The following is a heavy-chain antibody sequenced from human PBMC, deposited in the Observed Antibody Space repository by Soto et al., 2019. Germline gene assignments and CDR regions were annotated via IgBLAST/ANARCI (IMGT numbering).Heavy chain of an antibody. CDR2: IYYSGST. CDR3: ARDGSGAYLNWFDP. CDR1: GGSISSYY. V-gene: IGHV4-59*01. Sequence: PSETLSLTCTVSGGSISSYYWSWIRQPPGKGLEWIGYIYYSGSTNYNPSLKSRVTISVDTSKNQFSLKLSSVTAADTAVYYCARDGSGAYLNWFDPWRQRTLVTVSS. D-gene: IGHD1-26*01. J-gene: IGHJ5*02.